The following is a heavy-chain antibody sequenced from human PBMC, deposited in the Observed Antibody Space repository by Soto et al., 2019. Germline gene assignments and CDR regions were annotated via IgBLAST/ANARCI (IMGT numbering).Heavy chain of an antibody. D-gene: IGHD6-19*01. CDR1: GFTFSDYY. Sequence: GGSLRLSCEASGFTFSDYYMSWIRQAPGKGLEYVSYIVSSSAYTNYADSVKGRFTISRDNAKNSLYLEVNSLRAEDTAVYYCARLRAAGWYMGGYLDYWGQGTPVTVSS. V-gene: IGHV3-11*06. CDR2: IVSSSAYT. J-gene: IGHJ4*02. CDR3: ARLRAAGWYMGGYLDY.